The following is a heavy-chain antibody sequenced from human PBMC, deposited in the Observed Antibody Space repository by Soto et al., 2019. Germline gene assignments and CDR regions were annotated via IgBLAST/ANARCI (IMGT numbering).Heavy chain of an antibody. CDR2: IVVGSGNT. CDR3: AADTLVVITTSYYYYYGMDV. J-gene: IGHJ6*02. D-gene: IGHD3-22*01. V-gene: IGHV1-58*01. Sequence: ASVKVSCKASGFTFTSSSVQWVRQARGQRLEWIGWIVVGSGNTNYAQKFQERVTITRDMSTSTAYMELSSLRSEDTAVYYCAADTLVVITTSYYYYYGMDVWGQGTTVTVSS. CDR1: GFTFTSSS.